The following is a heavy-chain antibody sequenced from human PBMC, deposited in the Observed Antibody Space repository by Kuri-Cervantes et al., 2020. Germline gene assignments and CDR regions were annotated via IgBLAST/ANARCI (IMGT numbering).Heavy chain of an antibody. CDR3: ASPYCSSTSCYENWFDP. Sequence: GESLKISCAASGFTFSSYEMNWVRQAPGKGLEWVSYISSSGSTIYYADSVKGRFTISRDNAKNSLYLQMNSLRAEDTAVYYCASPYCSSTSCYENWFDPWGQGTLVTDSS. CDR2: ISSSGSTI. V-gene: IGHV3-48*03. J-gene: IGHJ5*02. CDR1: GFTFSSYE. D-gene: IGHD2-2*01.